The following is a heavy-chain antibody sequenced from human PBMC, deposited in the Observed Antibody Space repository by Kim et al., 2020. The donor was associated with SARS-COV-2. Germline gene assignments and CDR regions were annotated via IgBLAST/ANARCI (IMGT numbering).Heavy chain of an antibody. J-gene: IGHJ6*02. Sequence: SVKVSCKASGGTLSPYAISWVRQAPGQGPEWMGGIIPVFGTTDYAQKFKDRVTIRADESRTTVYMELSSLKFEDTAVYYCARPSIAAGGSYYHYGMDVWGQGTTVNVSS. V-gene: IGHV1-69*13. CDR1: GGTLSPYA. D-gene: IGHD6-13*01. CDR3: ARPSIAAGGSYYHYGMDV. CDR2: IIPVFGTT.